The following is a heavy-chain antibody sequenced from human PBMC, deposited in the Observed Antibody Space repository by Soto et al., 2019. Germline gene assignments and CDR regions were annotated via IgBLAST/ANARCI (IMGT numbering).Heavy chain of an antibody. Sequence: EASVKVSCKASGYTFTSYGISWVRQAPGQGLEWMGWISAYNGNTNYAQKLQGRVTMTTDTSTSTAYMELRSLRSDDTAVYYCARERFSPYTYYFDYWGQGTLVTVSS. V-gene: IGHV1-18*04. CDR3: ARERFSPYTYYFDY. CDR1: GYTFTSYG. J-gene: IGHJ4*02. D-gene: IGHD3-3*01. CDR2: ISAYNGNT.